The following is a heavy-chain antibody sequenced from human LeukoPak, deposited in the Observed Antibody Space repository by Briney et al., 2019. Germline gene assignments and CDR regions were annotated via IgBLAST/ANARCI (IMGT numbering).Heavy chain of an antibody. V-gene: IGHV4-59*01. CDR1: GGSISSYY. D-gene: IGHD5-12*01. CDR2: IYYSGST. Sequence: SETLSLTCTVSGGSISSYYWSWIRQPPGKGLEWVGYIYYSGSTNYNPSLKSRVTISVDTSKNQFSLKLSSVTAADTAVYYCARLRDYDVAFDIWGQGTMVTVSS. J-gene: IGHJ3*02. CDR3: ARLRDYDVAFDI.